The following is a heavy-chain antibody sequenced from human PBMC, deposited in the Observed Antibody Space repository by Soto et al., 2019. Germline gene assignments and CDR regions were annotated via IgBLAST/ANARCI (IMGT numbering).Heavy chain of an antibody. CDR3: ARDQRSTIATRYWFDP. V-gene: IGHV1-46*01. J-gene: IGHJ5*02. CDR1: EYTFTSYY. Sequence: ASVKVSCKASEYTFTSYYIHWVRQAPGQGLEWMGIINPSGGSTSYAQKFQGRVTMTRDTSTSTVYMELSRLRSEDTAVYYCARDQRSTIATRYWFDPWGQGTLVTVSS. D-gene: IGHD6-6*01. CDR2: INPSGGST.